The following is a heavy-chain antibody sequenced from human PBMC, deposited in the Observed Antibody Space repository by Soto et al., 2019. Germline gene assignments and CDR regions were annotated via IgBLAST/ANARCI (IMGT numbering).Heavy chain of an antibody. CDR1: GGSVSSGSYY. J-gene: IGHJ6*02. Sequence: XGTLSLTCTVSGGSVSSGSYYWSWIRQPPGKGLEWIGYIYYSGSTNYNPSLKSRVTISVDTSKNQFSLKLSSVTAADTAVYYCASERWLQFFDYYYGMDVWGQGTTVTVS. D-gene: IGHD5-12*01. CDR2: IYYSGST. CDR3: ASERWLQFFDYYYGMDV. V-gene: IGHV4-61*01.